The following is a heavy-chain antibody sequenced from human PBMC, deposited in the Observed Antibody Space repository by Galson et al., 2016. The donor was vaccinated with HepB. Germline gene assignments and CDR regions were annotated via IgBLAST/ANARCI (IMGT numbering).Heavy chain of an antibody. CDR3: ARDQSRDCSTTKCWGPDY. D-gene: IGHD2-2*01. CDR1: GFTFSNYW. Sequence: SLRLSCAASGFTFSNYWMHWVRQGPGKGLVWVSRIKSDGSYTHYADSVKGRFTISRDSANNTAYLQMNSLRVEDTAVYYCARDQSRDCSTTKCWGPDYWGQGTLVTVSS. CDR2: IKSDGSYT. J-gene: IGHJ4*02. V-gene: IGHV3-74*01.